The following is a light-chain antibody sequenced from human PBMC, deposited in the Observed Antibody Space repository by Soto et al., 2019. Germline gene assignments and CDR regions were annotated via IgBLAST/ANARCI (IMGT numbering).Light chain of an antibody. CDR2: DAS. CDR3: QQYNSYRT. J-gene: IGKJ1*01. CDR1: QGISSW. V-gene: IGKV1-5*01. Sequence: DIQMTQSPSTLSASVGDRVTITFRASQGISSWLAWYQQKPGKTPKLLIYDASSLEIGVPSRLSGSGSATDFTLTISSLQPDDFATYYYQQYNSYRTFGQGTKVEI.